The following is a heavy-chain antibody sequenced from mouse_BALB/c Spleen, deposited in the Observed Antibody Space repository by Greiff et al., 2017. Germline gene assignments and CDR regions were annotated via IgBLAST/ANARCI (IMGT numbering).Heavy chain of an antibody. D-gene: IGHD1-1*01. V-gene: IGHV5-6-4*01. J-gene: IGHJ4*01. CDR3: TRDNYGSSSYAMDY. Sequence: EVKLVESGGGLVKPGGSLKLSCAASGFTFSSYTMSWVRQTPEKRLEWVATISSGGSYTYYPDSVKGRFTISRDNAKNTLYLQMSSLKSEDTAMYYCTRDNYGSSSYAMDYWGQGTSVTVSS. CDR1: GFTFSSYT. CDR2: ISSGGSYT.